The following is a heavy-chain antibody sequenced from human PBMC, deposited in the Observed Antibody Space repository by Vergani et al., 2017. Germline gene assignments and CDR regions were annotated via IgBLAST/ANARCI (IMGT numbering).Heavy chain of an antibody. D-gene: IGHD6-13*01. J-gene: IGHJ6*02. Sequence: EVQLLESGGDLVQPGGSLRLSCTASGFTFSSYSMNWVRQAPGKGLEWVSSISSSSSYIYYADSVKGRFTISRDNAKNSLYLQMNSLRAEDTAVYYCARVQGEQQLVMVYYYYYGMDVWGQXP. CDR3: ARVQGEQQLVMVYYYYYGMDV. CDR2: ISSSSSYI. CDR1: GFTFSSYS. V-gene: IGHV3-21*01.